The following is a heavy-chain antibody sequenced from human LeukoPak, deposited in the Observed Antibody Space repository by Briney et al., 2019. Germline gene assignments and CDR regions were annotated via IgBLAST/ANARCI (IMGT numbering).Heavy chain of an antibody. J-gene: IGHJ4*02. CDR1: GGSISSYY. V-gene: IGHV4-59*01. CDR2: IYYSGST. Sequence: SETLSLTCTVSGGSISSYYWSWIRQPPGKGLEWIGYIYYSGSTNYNPSLKSRVTISVDTSKNQFSLKLSSVTAADTAVYYCARDPIAAAGSSDWGQGTLVTVSS. CDR3: ARDPIAAAGSSD. D-gene: IGHD6-13*01.